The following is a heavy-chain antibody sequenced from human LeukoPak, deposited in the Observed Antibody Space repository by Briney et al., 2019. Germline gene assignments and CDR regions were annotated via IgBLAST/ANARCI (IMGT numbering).Heavy chain of an antibody. CDR1: GVSISSYY. V-gene: IGHV4-59*01. D-gene: IGHD1-26*01. J-gene: IGHJ4*02. Sequence: SETLSLTCTVFGVSISSYYWSWIRQPPGKGLEWIGYIYYSGSTNYNPSLKSRVTISVDTSKNQYSLKLSSVTAADTAVYYCARGGLEWEPPGYYWGQGTLVTVSS. CDR3: ARGGLEWEPPGYY. CDR2: IYYSGST.